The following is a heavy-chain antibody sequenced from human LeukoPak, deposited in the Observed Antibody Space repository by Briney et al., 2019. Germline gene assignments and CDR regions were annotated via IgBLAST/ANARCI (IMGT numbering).Heavy chain of an antibody. CDR1: GFTFSDHY. V-gene: IGHV3-11*06. J-gene: IGHJ4*02. CDR2: ISSSSSYT. CDR3: ARFKREWLRSEYYFDY. D-gene: IGHD5-12*01. Sequence: PGGSLRLSCAASGFTFSDHYMSWLRQAPGKGLEWVSYISSSSSYTNYADSVKGRFTISRDNAKNSLYLQMNSLRAEDTAVYYCARFKREWLRSEYYFDYWGQGTLVTVSS.